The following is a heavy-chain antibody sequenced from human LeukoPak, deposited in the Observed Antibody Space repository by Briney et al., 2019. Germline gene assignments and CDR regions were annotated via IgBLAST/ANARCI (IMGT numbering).Heavy chain of an antibody. V-gene: IGHV4-34*01. CDR1: GGSFSGYY. CDR3: ARGPRYFDI. D-gene: IGHD3-9*01. J-gene: IGHJ3*02. Sequence: SETLSLTCAVYGGSFSGYYWSWIRQPPGKGLEWIGEINHSGSTNYNPSLKGRVTISVDTSKNQFSLKLSSVTAADTAVYYCARGPRYFDIWGQGTMVTVSS. CDR2: INHSGST.